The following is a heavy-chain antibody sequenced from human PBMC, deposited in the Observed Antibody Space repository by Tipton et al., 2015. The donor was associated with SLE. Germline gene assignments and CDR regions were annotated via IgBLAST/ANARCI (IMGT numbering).Heavy chain of an antibody. Sequence: TLSLTCVVSGGSISSGSYYWSWIRQPPGKGLEWIGNVYYRGSTNYNPSLQSRVTISLDTSKTQFSLRLTSVTAADTAVYYCARDLASSYGIDVWGQGTTVTVSS. CDR2: VYYRGST. J-gene: IGHJ6*02. CDR1: GGSISSGSYY. CDR3: ARDLASSYGIDV. V-gene: IGHV4-61*01. D-gene: IGHD2-15*01.